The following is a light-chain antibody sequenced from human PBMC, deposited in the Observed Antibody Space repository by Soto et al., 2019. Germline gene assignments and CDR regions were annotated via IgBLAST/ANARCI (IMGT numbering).Light chain of an antibody. CDR1: QSMSGS. CDR2: EAS. Sequence: DIQMTQSPSTLSASVGDRVTITCRASQSMSGSLAWYQQKPGRAPNLLIYEASNLKSGVPSRYSGSGSRTEYTHNISSLQPDDSGSYYCQQYNGYWTFGQGTRVEIK. J-gene: IGKJ1*01. CDR3: QQYNGYWT. V-gene: IGKV1-5*03.